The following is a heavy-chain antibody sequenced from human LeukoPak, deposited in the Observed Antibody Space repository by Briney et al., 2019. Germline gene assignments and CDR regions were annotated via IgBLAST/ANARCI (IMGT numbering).Heavy chain of an antibody. D-gene: IGHD1-26*01. CDR1: GFTFSSYS. V-gene: IGHV3-48*04. Sequence: GGSLRLSCAASGFTFSSYSMNWVRQAPGKGLEWVSYISSSSSTIYYADSVKGRFTISRDNAKNSLYLQMNSLRAEDMALYYCAKSGSYLWGDYFDYWGQGTLVTVSS. CDR3: AKSGSYLWGDYFDY. J-gene: IGHJ4*02. CDR2: ISSSSSTI.